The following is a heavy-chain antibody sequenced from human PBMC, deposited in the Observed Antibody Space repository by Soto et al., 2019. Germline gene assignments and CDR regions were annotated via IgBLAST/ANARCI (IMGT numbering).Heavy chain of an antibody. V-gene: IGHV1-69*13. J-gene: IGHJ4*02. CDR1: VGTFSSYA. CDR2: IIPIFGTA. D-gene: IGHD6-13*01. Sequence: SVTVSCKASVGTFSSYASSWVRQAPGQGLEWMGGIIPIFGTANYAQKFQGRVTITADESTSTAYMELSSLRSEDTAVYYCARDQSSSWTLLFDYWGQGTLVTVSS. CDR3: ARDQSSSWTLLFDY.